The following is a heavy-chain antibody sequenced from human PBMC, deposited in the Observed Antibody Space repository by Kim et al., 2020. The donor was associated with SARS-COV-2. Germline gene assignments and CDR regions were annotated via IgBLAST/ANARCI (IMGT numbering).Heavy chain of an antibody. CDR2: IGSTVATT. V-gene: IGHV3-23*01. CDR3: ARGLGSPDF. D-gene: IGHD7-27*01. J-gene: IGHJ4*02. Sequence: GGSLRLSCAASGFHFSTFDMTWVRQAPGKGLEWVSSIGSTVATTFYADSVQGRFAISRDNSKNTLYLQMKNLRADDTAVYFCARGLGSPDFWGQGTLVTV. CDR1: GFHFSTFD.